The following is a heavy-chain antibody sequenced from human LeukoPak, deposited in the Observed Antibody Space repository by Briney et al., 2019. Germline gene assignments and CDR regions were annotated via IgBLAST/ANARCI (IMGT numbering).Heavy chain of an antibody. J-gene: IGHJ4*02. CDR3: ARGGEQIAVADTRFDY. D-gene: IGHD6-19*01. CDR2: IYHGGST. CDR1: GYSISSDYY. V-gene: IGHV4-38-2*01. Sequence: SETLSLTCAVSGYSISSDYYWDWIRQPPVRGLEWIGSIYHGGSTYYSPSLRSRVTISLDTSKNQFSLKLSSVAAADTAVYYCARGGEQIAVADTRFDYWGQGTLVTVSS.